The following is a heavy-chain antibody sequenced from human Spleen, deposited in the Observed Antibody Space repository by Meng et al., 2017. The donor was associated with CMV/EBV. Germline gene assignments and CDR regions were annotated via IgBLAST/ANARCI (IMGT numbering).Heavy chain of an antibody. CDR1: GFIFSNYE. CDR3: ARDNYSPYGLDV. Sequence: LSLTCAASGFIFSNYEMIWVRQAPGKGLEWVSYVSSSGTTKYYGDSVRGRFTVSRDNAKNSLYLQMNSLRVEDTAVYYCARDNYSPYGLDVWGQGTTVTVSS. V-gene: IGHV3-48*03. J-gene: IGHJ6*02. D-gene: IGHD1-26*01. CDR2: VSSSGTTK.